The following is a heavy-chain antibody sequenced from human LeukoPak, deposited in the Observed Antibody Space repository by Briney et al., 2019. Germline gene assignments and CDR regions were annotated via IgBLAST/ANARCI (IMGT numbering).Heavy chain of an antibody. J-gene: IGHJ6*03. CDR2: ISSDGSNK. Sequence: GGSLRLSSAASGFTFSSYDMHWVRQAPGKGLEWVALISSDGSNKLYADSVQGRFTISRDNSNNTLYLQMNSLRAEDTAVYYCAKDGVAAGSRLSYYYYYMDVWGKGTTVTVSS. CDR1: GFTFSSYD. D-gene: IGHD6-13*01. CDR3: AKDGVAAGSRLSYYYYYMDV. V-gene: IGHV3-30-3*01.